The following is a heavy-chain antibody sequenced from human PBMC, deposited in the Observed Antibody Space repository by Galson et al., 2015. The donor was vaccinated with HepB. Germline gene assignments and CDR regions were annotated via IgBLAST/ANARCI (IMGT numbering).Heavy chain of an antibody. J-gene: IGHJ4*02. CDR3: ARVETYITGWPFR. CDR1: GFTFSDYW. CDR2: INHDGTST. V-gene: IGHV3-74*01. D-gene: IGHD6-19*01. Sequence: SLRLSCAASGFTFSDYWMHWVRQAPGKGLVWVSRINHDGTSTVYADSVKGRFTISRDNAKNTLYLQMNSLRAEDTAVYYCARVETYITGWPFRWGQGTLDTVSS.